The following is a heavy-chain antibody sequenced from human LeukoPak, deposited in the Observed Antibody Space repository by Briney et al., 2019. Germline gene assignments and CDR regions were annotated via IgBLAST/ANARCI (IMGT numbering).Heavy chain of an antibody. J-gene: IGHJ4*02. CDR3: AKAARVAGLTTFDY. V-gene: IGHV3-23*01. CDR1: GFTFSSYA. CDR2: ISATGVST. D-gene: IGHD6-19*01. Sequence: PGGSLRLSCAASGFTFSSYAMNWVRQAPGKGLEWVSAISATGVSTYYADSVKGRFTISRDISKNTLYLQMSSLRAEDTAVYYCAKAARVAGLTTFDYWGQGTLVTVSS.